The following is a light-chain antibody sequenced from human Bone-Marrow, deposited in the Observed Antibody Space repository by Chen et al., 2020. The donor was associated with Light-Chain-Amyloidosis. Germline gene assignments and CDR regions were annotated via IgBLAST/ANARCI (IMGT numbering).Light chain of an antibody. CDR1: SGSIATNY. CDR2: EDD. CDR3: QSYQGSSQGV. Sequence: NFMLTQPHSVSESPGKTVIIYCTRSSGSIATNYVQWYQQRPRSSPTTVIYEDDQRPSGVPDRFSGSIDRSSNSASLTSSGLKTEDESDYYCQSYQGSSQGVFGGGTKLTVL. J-gene: IGLJ3*02. V-gene: IGLV6-57*01.